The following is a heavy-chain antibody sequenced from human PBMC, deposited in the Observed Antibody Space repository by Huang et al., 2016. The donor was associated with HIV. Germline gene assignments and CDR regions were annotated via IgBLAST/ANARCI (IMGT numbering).Heavy chain of an antibody. CDR2: FDPEIGET. CDR1: EYTLTELS. CDR3: ATGFDVFFDF. V-gene: IGHV1-24*01. D-gene: IGHD3-9*01. Sequence: QVQLVQSRAEVKKPGASVKVSCKVSEYTLTELSIHWVRQPTGKGLEWMVGFDPEIGETIYAQKFQGRVTMTEDTSTETAFMELSGLRPEDTAIYYCATGFDVFFDFWGQGTLVTVSS. J-gene: IGHJ4*02.